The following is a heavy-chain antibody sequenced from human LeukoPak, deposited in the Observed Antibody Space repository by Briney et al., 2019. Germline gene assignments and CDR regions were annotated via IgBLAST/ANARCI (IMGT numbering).Heavy chain of an antibody. CDR2: IDYSGST. V-gene: IGHV4-59*01. Sequence: SETLSLTCTVSGGSIRSYFWSWIRQPPGKGLEWIGYIDYSGSTNCNPSLKSRVTISVDTSKNQFSLKLSSVTAADMAVYYCARHFWSNYYIDYWGQGTLVTVSS. CDR1: GGSIRSYF. D-gene: IGHD3-3*02. J-gene: IGHJ4*02. CDR3: ARHFWSNYYIDY.